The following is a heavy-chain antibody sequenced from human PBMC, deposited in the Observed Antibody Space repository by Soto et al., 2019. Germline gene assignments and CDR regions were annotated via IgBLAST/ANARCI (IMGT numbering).Heavy chain of an antibody. CDR3: AKDEWPYFFDS. J-gene: IGHJ4*02. CDR1: GFIFSNYA. Sequence: EVQLLESGGGLVQPGGSLRLSCAASGFIFSNYAMSWVRQAPGKGVEWVSATSGRSENTYHADSVKGRFTISRDNSKNTVYLLMNSLRAEDTAVYYCAKDEWPYFFDSWGQGTLVTVSS. D-gene: IGHD3-3*01. V-gene: IGHV3-23*01. CDR2: TSGRSENT.